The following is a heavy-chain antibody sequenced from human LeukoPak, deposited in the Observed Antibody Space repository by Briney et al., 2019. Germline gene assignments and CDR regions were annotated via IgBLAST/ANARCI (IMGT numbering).Heavy chain of an antibody. Sequence: PSETLSLTCSVSGDSITGYYWGWIRQPPGKGLEWIGSMYYSGSTYYNPSLKSRVTISVDTSKNQFSLELSSVTAADTAMYYCAREGGWFGEFDFDYWGQGTLVTVSS. CDR1: GDSITGYY. CDR3: AREGGWFGEFDFDY. J-gene: IGHJ4*02. D-gene: IGHD3-10*01. CDR2: MYYSGST. V-gene: IGHV4-39*07.